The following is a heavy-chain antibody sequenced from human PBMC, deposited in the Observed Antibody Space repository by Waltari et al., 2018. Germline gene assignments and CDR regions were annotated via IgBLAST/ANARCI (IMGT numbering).Heavy chain of an antibody. D-gene: IGHD2-8*01. V-gene: IGHV4-59*01. Sequence: QVQLQESGPGLVKPSETLSLTCTVSGGSISSYYWSWIRQPPGKGLEWIGYIYYSGSTNYNPSLKSRVTISVDTSKNQFSLKLGSVTAAETAVYYCARVGGVLMVFAPTGGWFDPWGQGTLVTVSS. CDR2: IYYSGST. CDR3: ARVGGVLMVFAPTGGWFDP. J-gene: IGHJ5*02. CDR1: GGSISSYY.